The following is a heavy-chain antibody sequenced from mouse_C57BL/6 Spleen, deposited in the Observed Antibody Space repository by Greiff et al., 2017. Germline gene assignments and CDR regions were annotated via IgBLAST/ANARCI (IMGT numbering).Heavy chain of an antibody. V-gene: IGHV5-9*01. J-gene: IGHJ4*01. CDR3: ARHRAAQATGAMDY. CDR1: GFTFSSYT. D-gene: IGHD3-2*02. Sequence: EVQVVESGGGLVKPGGSLKLSCAASGFTFSSYTMSWVRQTPEKRLEWVATISGGGGNTYYPDSVKGRFTISRDNAKNTLYLQMSSLRSEDTALYYCARHRAAQATGAMDYWGQGTSVTVSS. CDR2: ISGGGGNT.